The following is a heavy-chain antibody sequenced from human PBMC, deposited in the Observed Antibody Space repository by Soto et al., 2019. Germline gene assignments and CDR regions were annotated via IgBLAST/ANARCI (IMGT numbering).Heavy chain of an antibody. D-gene: IGHD3-3*01. CDR3: ASHYDMWSGYLSPVDY. CDR1: GYTFSDYY. V-gene: IGHV3-11*01. J-gene: IGHJ4*02. CDR2: IDTSSTKI. Sequence: QVQLVESGGDLVKRGGSLRLSCAASGYTFSDYYMSWIRRAPGKGLEWISYIDTSSTKIYYADSMKGRFTISRDKAKNSLYLEMNSLRDEDTAVYYCASHYDMWSGYLSPVDYWGQGTLVTVSS.